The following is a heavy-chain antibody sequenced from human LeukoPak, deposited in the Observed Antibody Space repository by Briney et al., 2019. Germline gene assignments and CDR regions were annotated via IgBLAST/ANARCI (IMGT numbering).Heavy chain of an antibody. J-gene: IGHJ4*02. CDR1: GFRFTSSL. V-gene: IGHV5-51*01. CDR2: IYPGDSDT. Sequence: GESLKISCKGSGFRFTSSLISSVPQKAGQHLECMGTIYPGDSDTRYSPSFRGQVTISADKSISTAYLQWSSLKASDTDMYYCALGYIGSYWSHFDYWGQGTLVS. D-gene: IGHD1-26*01. CDR3: ALGYIGSYWSHFDY.